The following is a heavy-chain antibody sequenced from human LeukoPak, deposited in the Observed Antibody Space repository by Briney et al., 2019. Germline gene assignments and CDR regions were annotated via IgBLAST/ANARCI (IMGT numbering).Heavy chain of an antibody. CDR2: IYYSGST. CDR3: AAGDYDILTGYSHTLDY. Sequence: PSETLSLTCTVSGGSISSYYWSWIRQPPGKGLEWVGHIYYSGSTNYNPSLKSRVTISVDTSKNQFSLKLSSVTAADTAVYYCAAGDYDILTGYSHTLDYWGQGTLVTVSS. V-gene: IGHV4-59*01. CDR1: GGSISSYY. D-gene: IGHD3-9*01. J-gene: IGHJ4*02.